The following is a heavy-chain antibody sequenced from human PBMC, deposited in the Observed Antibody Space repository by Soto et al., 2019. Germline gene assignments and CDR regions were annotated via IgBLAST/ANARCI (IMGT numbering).Heavy chain of an antibody. CDR1: GGTFSSYT. V-gene: IGHV1-69*08. CDR2: IIPILGIA. D-gene: IGHD3-10*01. J-gene: IGHJ4*02. Sequence: QVQLVQSGAEVKKPGSSVKVSCKASGGTFSSYTISWVRQAPGQGLEWMGRIIPILGIANYAQKFQGRVTITADKSTSTAYMELSSLRSEDTAVYYCARDRAYDGSGSYWYWGQGTLVTVAS. CDR3: ARDRAYDGSGSYWY.